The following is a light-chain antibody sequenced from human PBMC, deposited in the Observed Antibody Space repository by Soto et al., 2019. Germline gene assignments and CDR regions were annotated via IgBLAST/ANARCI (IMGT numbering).Light chain of an antibody. CDR2: GAS. CDR1: QSITNSY. CDR3: QQRSNWPPIT. V-gene: IGKV3D-20*02. J-gene: IGKJ5*01. Sequence: IVLTQSPGTLSLSPGERATLSCRASQSITNSYLAWYQQKPGQAPRLLIYGASSRAIGIPDRFSGSGSGTDFTLTISRLEPEDFAVYYCQQRSNWPPITFGQGRRLEN.